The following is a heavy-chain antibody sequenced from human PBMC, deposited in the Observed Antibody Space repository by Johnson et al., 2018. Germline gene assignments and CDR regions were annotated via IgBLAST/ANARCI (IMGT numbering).Heavy chain of an antibody. CDR2: IIPIFDTA. J-gene: IGHJ6*02. V-gene: IGHV1-69*12. CDR3: ARDPRGGSGYPNYYYDGRDV. Sequence: QVQLVQSGAEVKKXGSSXKVXCTASGGTFSSYAISWVRQAAGQGLEWMGGIIPIFDTATYAQKFQGSATITADESTSTAYMELSSLRAEDTAVYYCARDPRGGSGYPNYYYDGRDVWGQGTTVTVSS. D-gene: IGHD3-3*01. CDR1: GGTFSSYA.